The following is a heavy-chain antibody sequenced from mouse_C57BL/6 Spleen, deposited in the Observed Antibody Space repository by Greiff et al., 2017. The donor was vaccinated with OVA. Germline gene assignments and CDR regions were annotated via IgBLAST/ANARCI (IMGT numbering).Heavy chain of an antibody. CDR1: GFTFSDYY. Sequence: EVQLQESEGGLVQPGSSMKLSCTASGFTFSDYYMAWVRQVPEKGLEWVANINYDGSSTYYLDSLKSRFIISRDNAKNILYLQMSSLKSEDTATYYCSRDRDYGFDYWGQGTTLTVSS. V-gene: IGHV5-16*01. D-gene: IGHD1-1*01. CDR2: INYDGSST. J-gene: IGHJ2*01. CDR3: SRDRDYGFDY.